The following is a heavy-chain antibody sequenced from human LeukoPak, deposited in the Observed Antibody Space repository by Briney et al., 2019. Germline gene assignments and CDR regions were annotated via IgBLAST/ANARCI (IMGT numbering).Heavy chain of an antibody. CDR1: GGSMSIYY. V-gene: IGHV4-4*07. J-gene: IGHJ4*02. CDR3: ARAVKSSGWYGYYFDY. CDR2: IYTSGST. D-gene: IGHD6-19*01. Sequence: PADTLSLTRTLSGGSMSIYYGSCTRHPAGRGREGIGRIYTSGSTNYNPSLKSRVTMSVDTSKNQFSLKLSSVTAADTAVYYCARAVKSSGWYGYYFDYWGQGTLVTVSS.